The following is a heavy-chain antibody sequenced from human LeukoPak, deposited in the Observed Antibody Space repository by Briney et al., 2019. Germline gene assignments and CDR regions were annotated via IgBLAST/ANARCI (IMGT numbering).Heavy chain of an antibody. V-gene: IGHV4-34*01. D-gene: IGHD6-6*01. CDR3: ARHGLVAARHAFDI. CDR1: YGSFSGYY. J-gene: IGHJ3*02. Sequence: SETLSLTCTVFYGSFSGYYWTWIRQPPGKGLEWIAEINHKGNTNYNPSLKSRVTISVDTSKDQFSLKLSSVTAADTAVYYCARHGLVAARHAFDIWGQGTMVTVSS. CDR2: INHKGNT.